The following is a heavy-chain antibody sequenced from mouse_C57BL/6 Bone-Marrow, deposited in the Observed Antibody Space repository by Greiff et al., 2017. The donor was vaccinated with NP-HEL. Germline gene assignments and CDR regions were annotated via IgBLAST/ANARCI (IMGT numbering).Heavy chain of an antibody. CDR1: GFSFNTYA. CDR2: IRSKSNNYAT. CDR3: VRQEDSNYGYYAMDY. V-gene: IGHV10-1*01. Sequence: GGGLVQPKGSLKLSCAASGFSFNTYAMNWVRQAPGKGLEWVARIRSKSNNYATYYADSVKDRFTISRDDSESMRYLQMNNMKTEDTAMYYCVRQEDSNYGYYAMDYWGQGTSVTVSS. D-gene: IGHD2-5*01. J-gene: IGHJ4*01.